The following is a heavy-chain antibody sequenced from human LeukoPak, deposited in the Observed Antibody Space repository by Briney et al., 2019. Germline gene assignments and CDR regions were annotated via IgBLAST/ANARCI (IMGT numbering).Heavy chain of an antibody. V-gene: IGHV1-2*02. CDR2: INPNSGGS. D-gene: IGHD3-10*01. Sequence: ASVKVSCKASGYTFTGYYIHWVRQAPGQGLEWMGWINPNSGGSNYAQKFQGRVTMTRDTSINTTYMEVSRLRYDDTAVYYCARGGVLVRSDWFDPWGQGTLVTVSS. CDR3: ARGGVLVRSDWFDP. CDR1: GYTFTGYY. J-gene: IGHJ5*02.